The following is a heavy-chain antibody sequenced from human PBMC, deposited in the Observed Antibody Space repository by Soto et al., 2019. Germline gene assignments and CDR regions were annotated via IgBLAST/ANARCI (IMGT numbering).Heavy chain of an antibody. Sequence: SETLSLTCTVSGGSISSYYWSWIRQPPGKGLEWIGYIYYSGSTNYNPSLKSRVTISVDTSKNQFSLKLSSVTAADTAVYYCARDSSGWYGGWFDPWGHGTLVTVSS. CDR1: GGSISSYY. CDR2: IYYSGST. D-gene: IGHD6-19*01. V-gene: IGHV4-59*01. CDR3: ARDSSGWYGGWFDP. J-gene: IGHJ5*02.